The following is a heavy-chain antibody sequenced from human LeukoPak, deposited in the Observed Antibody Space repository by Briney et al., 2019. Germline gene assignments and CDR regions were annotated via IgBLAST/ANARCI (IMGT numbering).Heavy chain of an antibody. CDR2: IYPGDSDT. J-gene: IGHJ3*02. CDR3: ARRSPAARYAFDI. Sequence: GASLKISCKGSGYSFTSYWIGWVRQMPGKGLEWMGIIYPGDSDTTYSPSFQGQVTISGDKSITTAYLRWSSLKASDTAMYYCARRSPAARYAFDIWGQGTMVTVSS. D-gene: IGHD6-6*01. V-gene: IGHV5-51*01. CDR1: GYSFTSYW.